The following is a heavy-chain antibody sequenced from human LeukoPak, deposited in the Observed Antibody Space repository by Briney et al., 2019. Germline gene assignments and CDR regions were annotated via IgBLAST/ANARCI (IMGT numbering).Heavy chain of an antibody. J-gene: IGHJ4*02. Sequence: GGSLRLSCTASGFSVSSNYMSWVRDAPEKGLEWVSVIYNTGATYYADSVKGRFTISRDNSKNTVDLQMNSLRPEDTAVYDCVGSLWGYQFDYWGQGALVTVSS. D-gene: IGHD3-16*01. CDR2: IYNTGAT. V-gene: IGHV3-66*02. CDR3: VGSLWGYQFDY. CDR1: GFSVSSNY.